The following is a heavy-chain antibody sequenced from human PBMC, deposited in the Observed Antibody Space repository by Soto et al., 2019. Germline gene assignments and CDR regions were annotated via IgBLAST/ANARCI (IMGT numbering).Heavy chain of an antibody. V-gene: IGHV4-59*08. Sequence: SEPLSLACGGSEASISTYYWKWYEQPPGKGLEWIGYISDGGSTNYNPSLESRVTISLDTSKKQVSLKLSSVTAADTAVYYCARAVSRLYYYDSSGYCAYWGQGTLVTVSS. CDR1: EASISTYY. CDR3: ARAVSRLYYYDSSGYCAY. D-gene: IGHD3-22*01. J-gene: IGHJ4*02. CDR2: ISDGGST.